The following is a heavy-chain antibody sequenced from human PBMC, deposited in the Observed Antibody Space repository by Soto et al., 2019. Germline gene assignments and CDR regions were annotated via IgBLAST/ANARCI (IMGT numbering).Heavy chain of an antibody. CDR1: GFTFSSYW. CDR2: IKQDGSEK. CDR3: AGYDILTGYTHNYSYSMDV. Sequence: GGSLRLSCAASGFTFSSYWMSWVRQAPGKGLEWVANIKQDGSEKYYVDSVKGRFTISRDNAKNSLYLQMNSLRAEDTAVYYCAGYDILTGYTHNYSYSMDVSGQGTTVTGS. V-gene: IGHV3-7*03. J-gene: IGHJ6*02. D-gene: IGHD3-9*01.